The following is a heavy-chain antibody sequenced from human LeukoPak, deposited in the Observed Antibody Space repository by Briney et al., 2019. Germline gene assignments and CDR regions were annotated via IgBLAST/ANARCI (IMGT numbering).Heavy chain of an antibody. CDR2: IYYSGST. V-gene: IGHV4-59*08. Sequence: SETLSLTCTVSGGSISSYYWSWIRQPSGKGLEWIGYIYYSGSTNYNPSLKSRVTISVDTSKNQFSLKLSSVTAADTAVYYCATLPFATHSSSSRDRWYFDLWGRGTLVTVSS. CDR3: ATLPFATHSSSSRDRWYFDL. CDR1: GGSISSYY. D-gene: IGHD6-6*01. J-gene: IGHJ2*01.